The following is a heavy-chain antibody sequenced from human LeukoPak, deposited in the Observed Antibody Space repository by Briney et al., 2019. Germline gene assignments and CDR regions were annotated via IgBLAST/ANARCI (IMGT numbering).Heavy chain of an antibody. CDR1: GFTFSRYW. CDR3: ARGNRDAGGDYVGAFDI. D-gene: IGHD2-21*01. J-gene: IGHJ3*02. CDR2: IKQDGSEK. V-gene: IGHV3-7*01. Sequence: SGGSLRLSCAASGFTFSRYWMSWVRQAPGKRLEWVANIKQDGSEKYYVDSVKGRFTISRDNGKNSLFLQMNSLRAGDTAVYYCARGNRDAGGDYVGAFDIWGQGTLVTVSS.